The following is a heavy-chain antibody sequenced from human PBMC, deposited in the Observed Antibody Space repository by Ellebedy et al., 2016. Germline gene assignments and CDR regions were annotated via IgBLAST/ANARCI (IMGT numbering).Heavy chain of an antibody. CDR1: RFTFSSYA. CDR3: AKALGDCSNSNCYRNLD. J-gene: IGHJ4*02. CDR2: ISHDGSNK. Sequence: LSLTXAASRFTFSSYAMNWVRQAPGKGLEWVAVISHDGSNKYYADSVKGRFTISRDNSKNTLYLQVNSLRAEDTAVYYCAKALGDCSNSNCYRNLDWGQGTLLTVSS. D-gene: IGHD2-2*02. V-gene: IGHV3-30-3*01.